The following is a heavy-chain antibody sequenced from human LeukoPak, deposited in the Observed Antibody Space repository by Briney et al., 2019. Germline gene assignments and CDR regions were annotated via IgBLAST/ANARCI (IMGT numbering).Heavy chain of an antibody. CDR3: ARTNSGYDIKYYYYYYMDV. CDR2: VYYSGTT. D-gene: IGHD5-12*01. J-gene: IGHJ6*03. CDR1: GGSFSISSYN. Sequence: SETLSLSCAVSGGSFSISSYNWGWIRQPPGKWLEWIVSVYYSGTTYYNPSLKSRVTLSLDTSKNQFSLKLSSVTAADTAVYYCARTNSGYDIKYYYYYYMDVWGKGTTVTVSS. V-gene: IGHV4-39*07.